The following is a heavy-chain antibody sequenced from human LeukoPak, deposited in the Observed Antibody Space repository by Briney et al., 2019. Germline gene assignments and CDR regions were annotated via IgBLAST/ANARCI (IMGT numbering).Heavy chain of an antibody. CDR1: GFTFSSYS. CDR3: AKEREITFGGVIALGFDY. V-gene: IGHV3-21*04. D-gene: IGHD3-16*02. CDR2: ISSSSYI. J-gene: IGHJ4*02. Sequence: GGSLRLSCAASGFTFSSYSMNWVRQAPGKGLEWVSFISSSSYIYYADSVKGRFTISRDNAKNSLYVQMNSLRAEDTAVYYCAKEREITFGGVIALGFDYWGQGTLVTVSS.